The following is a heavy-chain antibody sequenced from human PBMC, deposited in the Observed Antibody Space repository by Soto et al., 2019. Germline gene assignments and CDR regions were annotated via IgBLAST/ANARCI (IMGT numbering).Heavy chain of an antibody. J-gene: IGHJ6*02. CDR2: IIPILGIA. CDR1: GGTFSSYA. CDR3: ARAGYSSSSYYYYGMDV. Sequence: KISCKASGGTFSSYAISWVRQAPGQGLEWMGGIIPILGIANYAQKFQGRVTITADKSTSTAYMELSSLRSEDTAVYYCARAGYSSSSYYYYGMDVWGQGTTVTVSS. V-gene: IGHV1-69*10. D-gene: IGHD6-6*01.